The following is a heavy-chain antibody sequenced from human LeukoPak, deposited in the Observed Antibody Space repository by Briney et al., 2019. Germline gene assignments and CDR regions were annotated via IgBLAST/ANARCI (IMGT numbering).Heavy chain of an antibody. J-gene: IGHJ6*02. CDR3: ARERGYCSGTSCYPSNYYYYGMDV. Sequence: GGSLRLSCVASGFTFSSYAMHWVRQAPGKGLEWVAVISHDGSNKYYADSVKGRFTISRDNSKNTLFLQVYSLRAEDTAVYYCARERGYCSGTSCYPSNYYYYGMDVWGQGTTVTVSS. D-gene: IGHD2-15*01. CDR1: GFTFSSYA. V-gene: IGHV3-30*04. CDR2: ISHDGSNK.